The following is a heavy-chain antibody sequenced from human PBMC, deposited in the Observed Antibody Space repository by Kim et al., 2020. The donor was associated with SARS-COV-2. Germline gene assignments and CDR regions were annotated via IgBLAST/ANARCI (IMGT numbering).Heavy chain of an antibody. V-gene: IGHV4-39*02. CDR2: IYYSEIYYSGNT. Sequence: SETLSLTCTVSGGSVSSGSNYWGWIRQPPGKGLEWIGSIYYSEIYYSGNTYSNPSLRSRVHISVDTSKNHFSLQLSSVTAADTAVYYCAEGETAAATRGWGQGILVTVSS. D-gene: IGHD1-26*01. CDR1: GGSVSSGSNY. J-gene: IGHJ4*02. CDR3: AEGETAAATRG.